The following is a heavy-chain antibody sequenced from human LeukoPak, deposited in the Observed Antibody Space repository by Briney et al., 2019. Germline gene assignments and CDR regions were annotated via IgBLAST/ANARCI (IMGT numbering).Heavy chain of an antibody. J-gene: IGHJ6*02. D-gene: IGHD3-16*01. CDR1: GGTFSSYA. V-gene: IGHV1-69*04. CDR3: ASPSHGAYYYYGMDV. CDR2: IIPILGIA. Sequence: GASVKVSCKASGGTFSSYAISWVRQAPGQGLEWMGRIIPILGIANYAQKFQGRVTITADKSTSTAYMELSSLRSEDTVVYYCASPSHGAYYYYGMDVWGQGTTVTVSS.